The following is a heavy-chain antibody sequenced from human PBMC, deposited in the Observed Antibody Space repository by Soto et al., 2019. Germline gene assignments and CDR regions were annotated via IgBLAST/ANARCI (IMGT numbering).Heavy chain of an antibody. CDR1: GFSLSTSGVG. D-gene: IGHD2-21*02. CDR2: IYWDDDK. CDR3: VHSRCGGDCLQSYSSHYYYGMDI. J-gene: IGHJ6*02. V-gene: IGHV2-5*02. Sequence: ESGPTLVNPTQTLTLTCTFSGFSLSTSGVGVGWIRQPPGKALEWLALIYWDDDKRCSPSLKSRLTITKDTSKNQVVLTMTNMDPVDTATYYCVHSRCGGDCLQSYSSHYYYGMDIWGQGTTVTVSS.